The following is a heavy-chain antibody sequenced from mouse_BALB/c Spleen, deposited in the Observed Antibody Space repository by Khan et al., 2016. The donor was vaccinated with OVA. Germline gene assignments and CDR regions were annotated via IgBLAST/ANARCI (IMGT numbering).Heavy chain of an antibody. D-gene: IGHD2-3*01. CDR1: GYTFTSYT. J-gene: IGHJ3*01. Sequence: QVRLQQSGAELARPGASVKMSCKTSGYTFTSYTIHWIKLRPGQGLEWIGYINPNNGYTNYNQKFKDKATLTADKSSTTVYMQLSSLTSADSAIYNWVRGGAYDGNDGGFAYWGQGTLVTVSA. CDR2: INPNNGYT. V-gene: IGHV1-4*01. CDR3: VRGGAYDGNDGGFAY.